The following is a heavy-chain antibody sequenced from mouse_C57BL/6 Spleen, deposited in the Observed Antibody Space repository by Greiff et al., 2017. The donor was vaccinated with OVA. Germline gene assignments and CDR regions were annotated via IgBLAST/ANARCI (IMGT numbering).Heavy chain of an antibody. V-gene: IGHV1-64*01. D-gene: IGHD2-4*01. CDR2: IHPNSGST. CDR3: ARDYDYDWAMDY. Sequence: VQLQQSGAELVKPGASVKLSCKASGYTFTSYWMHWVKQRPGQGLEWIGMIHPNSGSTNYNEKFKSKATLTVDKSSSTAYMQLSSLTSEDSAVYYCARDYDYDWAMDYWGQGTSVTVSS. CDR1: GYTFTSYW. J-gene: IGHJ4*01.